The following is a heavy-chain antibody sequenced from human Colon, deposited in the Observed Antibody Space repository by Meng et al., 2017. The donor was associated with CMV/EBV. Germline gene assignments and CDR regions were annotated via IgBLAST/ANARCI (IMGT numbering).Heavy chain of an antibody. J-gene: IGHJ4*02. V-gene: IGHV1-46*01. Sequence: ASVKVSCKSSGYTLTASYFHWVRQAPGQGLEWLGIMHYSSGNTAHTQKLQGRVSMTRDTSTSTVYFELTGPRSDDTALYYCARDTDLWGQGTLVTVSS. CDR1: GYTLTASY. CDR3: ARDTDL. CDR2: MHYSSGNT.